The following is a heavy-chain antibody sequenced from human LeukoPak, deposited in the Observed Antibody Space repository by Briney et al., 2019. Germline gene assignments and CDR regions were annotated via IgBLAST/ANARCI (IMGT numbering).Heavy chain of an antibody. CDR2: LYYSGST. V-gene: IGHV4-59*01. D-gene: IGHD2-21*02. CDR1: GGSISSYY. CDR3: ARCTPNCGGDFDI. Sequence: PSETLSLTCTVSGGSISSYYWSWIRQPPGKGLEWIGYLYYSGSTNYNPSLKSRVTISVDTSKNQFSLKLSSVTAADTAVYYCARCTPNCGGDFDIWGQGTMVTVSS. J-gene: IGHJ3*02.